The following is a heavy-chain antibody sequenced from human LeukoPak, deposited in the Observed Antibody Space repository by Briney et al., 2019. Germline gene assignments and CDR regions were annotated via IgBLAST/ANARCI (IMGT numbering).Heavy chain of an antibody. CDR3: ANVTMGFDP. D-gene: IGHD3-10*01. V-gene: IGHV4-59*01. Sequence: PSETLSLTCTVSGGSISSYYWSWIRQAPGKGLEWIGYIYYSGSTNYNPSLKSRVTISVDTSKNQFSLKLSSVTAADTAVYYCANVTMGFDPWGQGTLVTVSS. CDR1: GGSISSYY. CDR2: IYYSGST. J-gene: IGHJ5*02.